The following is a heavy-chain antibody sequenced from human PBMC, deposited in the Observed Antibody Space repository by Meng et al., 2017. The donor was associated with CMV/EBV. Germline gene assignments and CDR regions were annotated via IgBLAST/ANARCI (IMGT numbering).Heavy chain of an antibody. CDR3: ARSITISLRSSRGPYYFDY. J-gene: IGHJ4*02. D-gene: IGHD3-3*01. Sequence: FTGYYMDWVRQAPGQGLEWMGWISDYNGNTNYAQKLQGRVNMTTDTSTNTAYMELRSLRSDDTAVYYCARSITISLRSSRGPYYFDYWGQGTLVTVSS. CDR1: FTGYY. CDR2: ISDYNGNT. V-gene: IGHV1-18*04.